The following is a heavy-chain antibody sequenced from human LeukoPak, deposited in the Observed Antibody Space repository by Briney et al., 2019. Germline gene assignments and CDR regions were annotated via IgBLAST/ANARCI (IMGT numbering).Heavy chain of an antibody. Sequence: GGSLRLSCAASGFTFSSYSMNWVRQAPGKGLEWVSSISSSGSYIYYADSVKGRFTISRDNAKNSLFLQMNSLRAEDTAVYYCAKEAVAAPGYYFDYWGQGTLVTVSS. J-gene: IGHJ4*02. D-gene: IGHD6-19*01. CDR3: AKEAVAAPGYYFDY. CDR2: ISSSGSYI. CDR1: GFTFSSYS. V-gene: IGHV3-21*04.